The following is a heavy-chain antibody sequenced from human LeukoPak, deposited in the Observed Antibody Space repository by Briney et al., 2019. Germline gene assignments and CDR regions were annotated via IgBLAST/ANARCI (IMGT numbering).Heavy chain of an antibody. D-gene: IGHD3-16*01. CDR1: GLTFTSYT. V-gene: IGHV3-48*01. CDR3: ARAYDSSYSYYMDV. CDR2: ISSGGTTI. J-gene: IGHJ6*03. Sequence: GRSLRLSCAASGLTFTSYTIHWVRQAPGKGLEWDSYISSGGTTIYYADAVKGRFTISRDKAKKSLWLQMNSLRAEDTAVYYCARAYDSSYSYYMDVWGKGITVTVSS.